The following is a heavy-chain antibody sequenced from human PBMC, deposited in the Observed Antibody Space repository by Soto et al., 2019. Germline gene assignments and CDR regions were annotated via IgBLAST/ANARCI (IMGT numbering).Heavy chain of an antibody. V-gene: IGHV4-31*03. CDR3: ARARLRAVYAFDI. J-gene: IGHJ3*02. CDR2: IYYSGST. Sequence: QVQLQESDAGLVKASQTLSLTCTVSGGSVSSGAYYWTWIRQRPGKGLEWIGYIYYSGSTYYSPSLKSRLSISLDTSKNQFSLRLRSVTAADTGMYYCARARLRAVYAFDIWGQGTMVTVSS. D-gene: IGHD5-12*01. CDR1: GGSVSSGAYY.